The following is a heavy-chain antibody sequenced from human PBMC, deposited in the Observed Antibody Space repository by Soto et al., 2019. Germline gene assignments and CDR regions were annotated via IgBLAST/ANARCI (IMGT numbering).Heavy chain of an antibody. CDR3: ARPRYYYGSGSSSYAFDI. Sequence: QLQLQESGPGLVKPSETLSLTCTVSGGSISSSSYYWGWIRQPPGKGLEWIGSIYYSGSTYYNPSLKSRVTLSVDTSKNQFSLKLSSVTAADTAVYYCARPRYYYGSGSSSYAFDIWGQGTMVTVSS. V-gene: IGHV4-39*01. CDR1: GGSISSSSYY. CDR2: IYYSGST. J-gene: IGHJ3*02. D-gene: IGHD3-10*01.